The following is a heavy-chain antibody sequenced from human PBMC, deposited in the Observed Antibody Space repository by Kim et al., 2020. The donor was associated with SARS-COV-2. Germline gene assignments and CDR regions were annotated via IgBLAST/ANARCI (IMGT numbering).Heavy chain of an antibody. V-gene: IGHV4-31*03. CDR3: ARDRYCSSTSCYRSETAGFDY. Sequence: SETLSLTCTVSGGSISSGGYYWSWIRQHPGKGLEWIGYIYYSGSTYYNPSLKSRVTISVDTSKNQFSLKLSSVTAADTAVYYCARDRYCSSTSCYRSETAGFDYWGQGTLVTVSS. J-gene: IGHJ4*02. CDR1: GGSISSGGYY. D-gene: IGHD2-2*01. CDR2: IYYSGST.